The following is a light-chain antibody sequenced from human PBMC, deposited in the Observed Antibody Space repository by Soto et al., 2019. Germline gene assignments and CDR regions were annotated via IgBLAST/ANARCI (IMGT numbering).Light chain of an antibody. V-gene: IGKV3-20*01. CDR2: GAS. CDR3: QQYGSSPPWT. CDR1: HGVSSNF. J-gene: IGKJ1*01. Sequence: PGERATLSCRASHGVSSNFLAWYQQKPGQAPRLLIYGASNRATGIPDKFNGSGSGTDFTLTISRLEPEDFAVYYCQQYGSSPPWTFGQGTKVDIK.